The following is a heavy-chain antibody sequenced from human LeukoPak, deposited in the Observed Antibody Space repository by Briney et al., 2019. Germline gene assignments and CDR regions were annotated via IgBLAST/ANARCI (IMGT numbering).Heavy chain of an antibody. Sequence: PSETLSLTCTVSGGSISSSSYYWGWIRQPPGKGLEWIGEINHSGSTNYNPSLKSRVTISVDTSKNQFSLKLSSVTAADTAVYYCARVGVITMIVDGELPDAFDIWGQGTMVTVSS. CDR3: ARVGVITMIVDGELPDAFDI. D-gene: IGHD3-22*01. V-gene: IGHV4-39*07. CDR2: INHSGST. CDR1: GGSISSSSYY. J-gene: IGHJ3*02.